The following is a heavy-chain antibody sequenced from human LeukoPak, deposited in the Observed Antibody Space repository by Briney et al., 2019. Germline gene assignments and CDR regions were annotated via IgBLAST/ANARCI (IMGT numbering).Heavy chain of an antibody. CDR1: GGSISSGAYS. CDR3: ASNLYDSSGYSLDY. CDR2: IYISGST. V-gene: IGHV4-61*10. J-gene: IGHJ4*02. D-gene: IGHD3-22*01. Sequence: SETLSLTCSVSGGSISSGAYSWSWIRQPAGKGLEWIGHIYISGSTNYNPSLKSRVTISVDTSKNQFSLKLSSVTAADTAVYYCASNLYDSSGYSLDYWGQGTLVTVSS.